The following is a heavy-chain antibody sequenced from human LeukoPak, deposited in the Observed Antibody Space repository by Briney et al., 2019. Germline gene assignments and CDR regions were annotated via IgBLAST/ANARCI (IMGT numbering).Heavy chain of an antibody. J-gene: IGHJ4*02. CDR2: INQDGSKE. CDR1: GFALSDYW. CDR3: VRDGGVSGYDLLDY. V-gene: IGHV3-7*01. D-gene: IGHD5-12*01. Sequence: GGSLRLSCAASGFALSDYWMTWVRQAPGKGLEWVAHINQDGSKEHYMDSVKARFTISRDNAKNSLSLQMNSLRAEDTAVYYCVRDGGVSGYDLLDYWGQGTLVTVSS.